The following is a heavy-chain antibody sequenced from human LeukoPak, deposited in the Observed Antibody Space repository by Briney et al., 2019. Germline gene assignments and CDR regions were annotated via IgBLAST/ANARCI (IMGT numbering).Heavy chain of an antibody. CDR3: AKAGSIRFDY. CDR2: VSGSGGNT. V-gene: IGHV3-23*01. Sequence: QAGGSLRLSCAASGFTFSSSAMSWVRQAPGKGLEWVSGVSGSGGNTYYAGSVKGRFTISRDNSKNTLDLQMNSLRADDTAVYYCAKAGSIRFDYWGQGTLVTVSS. CDR1: GFTFSSSA. J-gene: IGHJ4*02. D-gene: IGHD1-26*01.